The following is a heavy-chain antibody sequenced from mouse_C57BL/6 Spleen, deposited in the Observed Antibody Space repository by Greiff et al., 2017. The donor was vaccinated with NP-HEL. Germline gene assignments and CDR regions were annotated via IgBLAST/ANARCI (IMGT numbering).Heavy chain of an antibody. CDR3: ARGHYYFGSSRYFDV. D-gene: IGHD1-1*01. CDR1: GYAFSSYW. CDR2: IYPGDGDT. Sequence: VQLQQSGAELVKPGASVKISCKASGYAFSSYWMNWVKQRPGKGLEWIGQIYPGDGDTNYNGKFKGKATLTADKSSSTAYMQLSYLTSEDSAVYFCARGHYYFGSSRYFDVWGTGTTVTVSS. J-gene: IGHJ1*03. V-gene: IGHV1-80*01.